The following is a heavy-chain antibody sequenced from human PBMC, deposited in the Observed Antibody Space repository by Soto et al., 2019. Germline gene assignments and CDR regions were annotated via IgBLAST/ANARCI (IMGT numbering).Heavy chain of an antibody. CDR1: GGSISSSSYY. CDR3: ARFDILTGYYKGWFDP. J-gene: IGHJ5*02. Sequence: PSETLSLTCTVSGGSISSSSYYWGWIRQPPGKGLEWIGSIYYSGSTYYNPSLKSRVTISVDTSKNQFSLKLSSVTAADTAVYYCARFDILTGYYKGWFDPWGQGTLVTVSS. CDR2: IYYSGST. D-gene: IGHD3-9*01. V-gene: IGHV4-39*01.